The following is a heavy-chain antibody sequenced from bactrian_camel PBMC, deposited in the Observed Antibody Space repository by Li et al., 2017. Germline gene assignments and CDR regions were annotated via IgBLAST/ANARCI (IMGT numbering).Heavy chain of an antibody. V-gene: IGHV3S40*01. CDR2: ISPASGRR. D-gene: IGHD2*01. Sequence: VHLVESGGSLVRPGGSQRLSCAASGFGFSGNGMSWVRQAPGKEREGDAAISPASGRRYYGDSVKGRFTISQDDAKNTVYLQMSDLKPEDTGRYFCAAELTP. CDR1: GFGFSGNG.